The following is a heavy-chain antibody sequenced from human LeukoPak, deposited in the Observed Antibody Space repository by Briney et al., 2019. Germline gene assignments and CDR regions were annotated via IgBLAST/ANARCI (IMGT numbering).Heavy chain of an antibody. CDR3: VRDGGAGFDY. CDR1: GFTFSSYA. CDR2: ISYDGSNK. Sequence: GGSLRLSCAASGFTFSSYAMHWVRQAPGKGLEWVAVISYDGSNKYYADSVKGRFTISRDDSKNTLYLQMDSLRAEDTAVYCCVRDGGAGFDYWGQGTLVTVSS. D-gene: IGHD1-14*01. J-gene: IGHJ4*02. V-gene: IGHV3-30-3*01.